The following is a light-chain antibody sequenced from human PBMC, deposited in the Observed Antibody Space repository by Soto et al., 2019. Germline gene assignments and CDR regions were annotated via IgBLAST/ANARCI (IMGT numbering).Light chain of an antibody. CDR3: SSYTSSSTLEAV. CDR2: DVS. V-gene: IGLV2-14*01. Sequence: QSVLTQPASVSGSPGQSITISCTGTSSDVGGYNYVSWYQQHPGKAPKLMIYDVSNRPSGVSNRFSGSKSDNTASLTISGLQAEDEADYYCSSYTSSSTLEAVFGTGTKLTVL. J-gene: IGLJ1*01. CDR1: SSDVGGYNY.